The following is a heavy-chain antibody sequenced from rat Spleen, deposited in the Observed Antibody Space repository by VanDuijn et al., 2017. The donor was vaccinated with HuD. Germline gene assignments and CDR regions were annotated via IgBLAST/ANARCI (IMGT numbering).Heavy chain of an antibody. CDR2: ISSDGSTP. CDR3: VRQGYLRDWYFDF. J-gene: IGHJ1*01. CDR1: GFTFSDYY. V-gene: IGHV5-29*01. D-gene: IGHD2-7*01. Sequence: EVQLVESDGALVQPGRSLKLSCAASGFTFSDYYMAWVRQDPTMGLEWVTTISSDGSTPYYRDSVRGRFTVSRDNAKSTLYLQMDSLRSEDMATYYCVRQGYLRDWYFDFWGPGTMVTVSS.